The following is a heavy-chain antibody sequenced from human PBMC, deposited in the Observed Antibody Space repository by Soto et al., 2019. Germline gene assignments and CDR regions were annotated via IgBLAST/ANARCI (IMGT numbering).Heavy chain of an antibody. CDR3: ARDQTRRYCSSTSCSGYYGMDV. CDR2: IYSGGST. Sequence: GGSLRLSCAASGFTVSSNYMSWVRQAPGKGLEWVSVIYSGGSTYYADSVKGRFTISRDNSKNTLYLQMNSLRAEDTAVYYCARDQTRRYCSSTSCSGYYGMDVWGQGTTVTVSS. J-gene: IGHJ6*02. V-gene: IGHV3-53*01. D-gene: IGHD2-2*01. CDR1: GFTVSSNY.